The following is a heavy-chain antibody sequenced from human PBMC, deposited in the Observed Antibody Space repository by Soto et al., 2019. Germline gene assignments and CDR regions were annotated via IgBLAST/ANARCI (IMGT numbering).Heavy chain of an antibody. V-gene: IGHV3-74*01. J-gene: IGHJ6*02. CDR3: ARAPHDFYYGMDV. Sequence: PGGSLRLSCAASGFTFSSYWMHWVRQAPGKGLVWVSRINSDGSSTSYADSVKGRFTISRDNAKNTLYLQMNSLRAEDTAVYYCARAPHDFYYGMDVWGQGTTVTVSS. CDR2: INSDGSST. CDR1: GFTFSSYW. D-gene: IGHD3-3*01.